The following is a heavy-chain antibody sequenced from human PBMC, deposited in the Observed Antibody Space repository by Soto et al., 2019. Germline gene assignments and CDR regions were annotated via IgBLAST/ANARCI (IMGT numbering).Heavy chain of an antibody. Sequence: SETLSLTCAVYGGSFSGYYWSWIRQPPGKGLEWIGEINHSGSTNYNPSLKSRVTISVDTSKNQFSLKLSSVTAADTAVYYCARDKVEGLHLGELSLFAFDIWGQGTMVTVSS. CDR3: ARDKVEGLHLGELSLFAFDI. CDR2: INHSGST. V-gene: IGHV4-34*01. D-gene: IGHD3-16*02. J-gene: IGHJ3*02. CDR1: GGSFSGYY.